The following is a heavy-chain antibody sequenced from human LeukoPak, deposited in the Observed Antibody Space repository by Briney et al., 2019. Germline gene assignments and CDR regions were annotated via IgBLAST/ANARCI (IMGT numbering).Heavy chain of an antibody. Sequence: GGSLRLSCAASGFTFSSYGVHWVRQAPGKGLEWAAVIWYDGSNKYYADSVKGRFTISRDNSKNTLYLQMNSLRAEDTAVYYCARETPSLYGDYYYGMDVWGQGTTVTVSS. V-gene: IGHV3-33*01. CDR3: ARETPSLYGDYYYGMDV. CDR2: IWYDGSNK. CDR1: GFTFSSYG. D-gene: IGHD4-17*01. J-gene: IGHJ6*02.